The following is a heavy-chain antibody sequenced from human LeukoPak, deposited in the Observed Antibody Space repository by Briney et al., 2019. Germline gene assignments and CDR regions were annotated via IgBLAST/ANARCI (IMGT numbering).Heavy chain of an antibody. D-gene: IGHD3-22*01. CDR3: TSHYDSSGYPA. CDR1: GFTFGDYA. Sequence: GGSLRLSCTVSGFTFGDYAMSWVRQAPGKGLEWVGFIRSKAYGGTTEYAASVKGRFTISRDDSKSIAYLQMNSLKTEDTAVYYCTSHYDSSGYPAWGQGTLVTVSS. J-gene: IGHJ5*02. CDR2: IRSKAYGGTT. V-gene: IGHV3-49*04.